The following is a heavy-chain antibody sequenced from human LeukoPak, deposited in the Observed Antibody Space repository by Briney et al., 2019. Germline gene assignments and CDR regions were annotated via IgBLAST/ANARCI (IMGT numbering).Heavy chain of an antibody. D-gene: IGHD3-22*01. CDR2: IYYSGST. CDR3: ARDSSSTYYYDSSGYFTRPAPKFDI. V-gene: IGHV4-59*02. CDR1: GGSVSSYY. Sequence: SETLSLTCTVSGGSVSSYYWSWIRQPPGKGLEWIGYIYYSGSTNYNPSLKSRVTISVDTSKNQFSLKLSSVTAADTAVYYCARDSSSTYYYDSSGYFTRPAPKFDIWGQGTMVTVSS. J-gene: IGHJ3*02.